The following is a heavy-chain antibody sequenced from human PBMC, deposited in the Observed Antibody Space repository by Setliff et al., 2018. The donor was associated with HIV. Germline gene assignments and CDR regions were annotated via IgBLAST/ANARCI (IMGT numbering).Heavy chain of an antibody. CDR1: GFTFTNYS. CDR2: ISSTSAYT. D-gene: IGHD3-22*01. CDR3: ARDLYYYDSSGYLHRGFDP. J-gene: IGHJ5*02. V-gene: IGHV3-21*01. Sequence: GSLRLSCSASGFTFTNYSMNWVRQPPGKGLEWVSSISSTSAYTYYADSVKGRFTIARDNANSSLYLQMNSLRAEDTAVYYCARDLYYYDSSGYLHRGFDPWGQGTLVTVSS.